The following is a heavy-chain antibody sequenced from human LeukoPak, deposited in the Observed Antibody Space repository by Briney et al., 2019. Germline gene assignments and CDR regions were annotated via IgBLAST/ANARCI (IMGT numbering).Heavy chain of an antibody. CDR2: ISGSGGST. D-gene: IGHD5-12*01. J-gene: IGHJ6*02. Sequence: PGGSLRLSCAASGSTFSNYAMSWVRQAPGKGLEWVSAISGSGGSTYYADSVKGRFTISRDNSKNTLYLQMNSLRAEDTAVYYCAKEATTPTYYYYGMDVWGQGTMVTVSS. CDR3: AKEATTPTYYYYGMDV. CDR1: GSTFSNYA. V-gene: IGHV3-23*01.